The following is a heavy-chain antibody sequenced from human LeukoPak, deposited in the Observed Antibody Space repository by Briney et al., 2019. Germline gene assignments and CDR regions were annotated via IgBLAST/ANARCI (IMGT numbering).Heavy chain of an antibody. J-gene: IGHJ4*02. CDR1: GGSISSGGYY. CDR3: ARTKSGWYYSDY. V-gene: IGHV4-31*03. CDR2: IYYSGNT. D-gene: IGHD6-19*01. Sequence: PSETLSLTCTVSGGSISSGGYYWSWIRQHPGKGLEWIGYIYYSGNTYYSPSLKSRLTISIETSKNQFSLKLRSVTAADTAVYYCARTKSGWYYSDYWGQGTLVSVSS.